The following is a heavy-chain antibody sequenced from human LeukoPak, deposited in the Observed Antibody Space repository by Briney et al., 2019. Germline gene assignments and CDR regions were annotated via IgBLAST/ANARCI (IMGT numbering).Heavy chain of an antibody. V-gene: IGHV1-69*13. D-gene: IGHD6-6*01. CDR3: ARVGAARRFAPYYVDV. Sequence: ASVKVSCKASGGTFSSYAISWVRQAPGQGLEWMGGIIPIFGTANYAQKFQGRVTITADESTSTAYMELSSLRSEDTAVYYCARVGAARRFAPYYVDVWGKGTTVTVSS. CDR2: IIPIFGTA. J-gene: IGHJ6*03. CDR1: GGTFSSYA.